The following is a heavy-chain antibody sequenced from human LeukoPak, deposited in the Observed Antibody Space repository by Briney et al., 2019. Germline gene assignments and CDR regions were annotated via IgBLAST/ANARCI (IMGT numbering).Heavy chain of an antibody. Sequence: GGSLRLSCAVSGLTFNNYAMSWVRQAPGRGLEWVSGISGRGASKYYADSVKGRFTISRDNSKNTLYLQMNSLRAEDTAVYYCAKGVVVAPDVTPFDYWGQGTLVTVSS. D-gene: IGHD2-2*01. CDR3: AKGVVVAPDVTPFDY. CDR2: ISGRGASK. J-gene: IGHJ4*02. V-gene: IGHV3-23*01. CDR1: GLTFNNYA.